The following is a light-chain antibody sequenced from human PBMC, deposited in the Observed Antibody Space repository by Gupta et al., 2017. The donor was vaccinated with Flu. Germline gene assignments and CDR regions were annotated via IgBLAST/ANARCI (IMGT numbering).Light chain of an antibody. V-gene: IGLV2-8*01. CDR2: EVY. J-gene: IGLJ2*01. Sequence: QSALTQPPPASGSPLQSVTICSPGTSSDVGGYNSVSWYQQHPGSAPQLLIFEVYTRPSGVPDRFSGSTSGNTASLIVSGLQAEDEADYHCSSYSGSNNLLFGGGTKLTVL. CDR3: SSYSGSNNLL. CDR1: SSDVGGYNS.